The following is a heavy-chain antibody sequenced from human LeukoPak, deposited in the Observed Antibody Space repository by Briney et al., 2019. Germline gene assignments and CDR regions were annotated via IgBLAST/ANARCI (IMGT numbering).Heavy chain of an antibody. D-gene: IGHD6-6*01. CDR1: GYTFTGYY. CDR2: INPHSGGT. Sequence: ASVKVTCKASGYTFTGYYMHWVRQAPGQRLEWMGWINPHSGGTNFAQKFQGRVTMTKDTSISTAYMELSRLRSDDTAVYYCARASSSSSSYYFDYWGQGTLVTVSS. J-gene: IGHJ4*02. V-gene: IGHV1-2*02. CDR3: ARASSSSSSYYFDY.